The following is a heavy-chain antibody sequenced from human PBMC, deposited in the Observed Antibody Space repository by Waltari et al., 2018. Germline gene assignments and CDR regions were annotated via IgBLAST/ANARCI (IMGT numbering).Heavy chain of an antibody. Sequence: QVQLQESGPGLVKPSQTLSLTCTVSGGSISSGGYYWSWIRQPAGKGLEWIGRIYTSGSTNYNPSLKSRVTISVDTSKNQFSLKLSSVTAADTAVYYCARDQRGYSSSWYVGDYYYGMDVWGQGTTVTVSS. V-gene: IGHV4-61*02. J-gene: IGHJ6*02. CDR2: IYTSGST. D-gene: IGHD6-13*01. CDR3: ARDQRGYSSSWYVGDYYYGMDV. CDR1: GGSISSGGYY.